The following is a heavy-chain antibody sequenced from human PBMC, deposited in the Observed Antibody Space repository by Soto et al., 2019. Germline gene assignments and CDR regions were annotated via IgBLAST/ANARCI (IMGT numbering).Heavy chain of an antibody. Sequence: EVQLEESGGGLVQPGGSLRVSCAASGFTFSRFWMHWVRQAPGMGLVWVSRINSDGSDTNYADSVKGRFTISRDNAKNTLSLQMNSLRDEDTAAYYCARAGASCSGRSCNHRYLYSNDVCGQRTTVT. CDR1: GFTFSRFW. CDR2: INSDGSDT. CDR3: ARAGASCSGRSCNHRYLYSNDV. V-gene: IGHV3-74*01. D-gene: IGHD2-15*01. J-gene: IGHJ6*02.